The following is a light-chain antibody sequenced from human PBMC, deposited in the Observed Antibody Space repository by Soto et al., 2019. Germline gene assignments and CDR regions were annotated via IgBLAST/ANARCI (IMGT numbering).Light chain of an antibody. V-gene: IGLV1-44*01. CDR3: GVWDDSLKGPL. J-gene: IGLJ2*01. Sequence: QLVLTQPPSASGTPGQRVTISCSGGSSNIGGNAVNWYQQSPGTAPKLLIYGSAKRPSGVPDRFSGSKSGTSASLAISGLQPEDESVYYCGVWDDSLKGPLFGGGTKLTVL. CDR1: SSNIGGNA. CDR2: GSA.